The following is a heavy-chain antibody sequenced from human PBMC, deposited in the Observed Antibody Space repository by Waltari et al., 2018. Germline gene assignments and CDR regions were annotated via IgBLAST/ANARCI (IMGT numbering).Heavy chain of an antibody. CDR2: INPNSGGT. CDR3: ARGYYYDSSGYCLGY. J-gene: IGHJ4*02. V-gene: IGHV1-2*06. CDR1: GYTFTGYY. Sequence: QVQLVQSGAEVKKPGASVKVSCTASGYTFTGYYMHWVRQAPGQGLEWIGRINPNSGGTNYAQKVQGRVTMTRDTSISTAYLELSRLRSDDTAVYYCARGYYYDSSGYCLGYWGQGTLVTVSS. D-gene: IGHD3-22*01.